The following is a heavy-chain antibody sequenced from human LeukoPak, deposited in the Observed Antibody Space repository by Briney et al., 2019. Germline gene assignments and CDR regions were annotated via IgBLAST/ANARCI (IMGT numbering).Heavy chain of an antibody. CDR2: ISSSGDTI. CDR3: ATPPGSTDY. J-gene: IGHJ4*02. V-gene: IGHV3-48*03. Sequence: GGSLRLSCADSGFTFSNYEMKWVRQAPGKGLEWVSYISSSGDTIYYADSVKGRFTNYRDNAKNSLYLQMNSLRAEDTAIYYCATPPGSTDYWGQGTLVTVSS. CDR1: GFTFSNYE. D-gene: IGHD2-15*01.